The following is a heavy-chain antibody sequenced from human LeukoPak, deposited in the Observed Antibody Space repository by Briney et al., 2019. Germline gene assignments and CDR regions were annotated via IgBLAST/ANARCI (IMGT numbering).Heavy chain of an antibody. Sequence: SETLSLTCTVSGGSISSYYWSWIRQPPGKGLEWIGYIYYSGSTNYNPSLKSRVTISVDTSKNQFSLKLSSVTAADTAVYYCARIEYSSSWVFDYWGQGTLVTVSS. J-gene: IGHJ4*02. CDR3: ARIEYSSSWVFDY. CDR2: IYYSGST. CDR1: GGSISSYY. D-gene: IGHD6-6*01. V-gene: IGHV4-59*12.